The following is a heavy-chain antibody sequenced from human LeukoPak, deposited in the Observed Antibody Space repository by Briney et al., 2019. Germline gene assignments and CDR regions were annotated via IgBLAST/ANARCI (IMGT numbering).Heavy chain of an antibody. J-gene: IGHJ6*02. CDR3: ARDKANTYGMDV. CDR1: GFTFSSSA. CDR2: IYSGGST. Sequence: PGGSLRLSCAASGFTFSSSAMSWVRQAPGKGLEWVSVIYSGGSTYYADSVKGRFTISRDNSKNTLYLQMNSLRAEDTAVYYCARDKANTYGMDVWGQGTTVTVSS. V-gene: IGHV3-53*01.